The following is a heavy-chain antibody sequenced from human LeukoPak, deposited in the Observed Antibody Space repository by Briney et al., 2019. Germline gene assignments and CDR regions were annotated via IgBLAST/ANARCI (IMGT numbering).Heavy chain of an antibody. D-gene: IGHD5-24*01. CDR3: ATGRQMGY. Sequence: GSLRLSCAVSGFTLSSFWMSWVRQAPGKGLEWVANIKQDGSEKYYVDSVKGRFTISRDNAKNSLLLQMNSLRAEDTAVCYCATGRQMGYWGQGTLVTVSS. CDR2: IKQDGSEK. V-gene: IGHV3-7*03. CDR1: GFTLSSFW. J-gene: IGHJ4*02.